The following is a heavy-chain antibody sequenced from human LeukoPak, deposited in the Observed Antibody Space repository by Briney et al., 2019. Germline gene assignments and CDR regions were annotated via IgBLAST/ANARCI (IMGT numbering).Heavy chain of an antibody. CDR3: ATLMAHLDY. CDR1: GYTFTDCH. CDR2: INPNSGDT. V-gene: IGHV1-2*02. J-gene: IGHJ4*02. Sequence: ASVKVSCKAFGYTFTDCHMHWVRQAPGQGLEWMGWINPNSGDTNYAQKFQGRVTMTRDTTISTAYMELSRLGSDDTAVFYCATLMAHLDYWGQGTLVTVSS. D-gene: IGHD2-8*01.